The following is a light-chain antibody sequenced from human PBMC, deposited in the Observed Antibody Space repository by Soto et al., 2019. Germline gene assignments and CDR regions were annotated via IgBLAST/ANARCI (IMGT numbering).Light chain of an antibody. CDR3: QQYGSSGT. CDR1: QSVSSSY. J-gene: IGKJ1*01. CDR2: GAS. Sequence: EIVLTQSPGTLSLSPGERATLSCRVSQSVSSSYLTWYQQKPGQAPRLLMYGASSRATGIPDRFSGSGSGTDFTLTISRLEPEDFAVYYCQQYGSSGTFGQGTKVDIK. V-gene: IGKV3-20*01.